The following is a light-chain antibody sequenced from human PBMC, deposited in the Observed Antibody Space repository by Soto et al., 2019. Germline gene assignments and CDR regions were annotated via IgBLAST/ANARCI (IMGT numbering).Light chain of an antibody. CDR3: QQRQYWPPIT. Sequence: EIVLTQSPGTLSLSPGERATLSCRASQTLSNSFIAWYQQKPGQAPRLLIYDTSSRATGVPDRYSASGSGTDFTLTISSLEPEDCAIYYCQQRQYWPPITFGQGTRLEIK. V-gene: IGKV3D-20*02. CDR2: DTS. CDR1: QTLSNSF. J-gene: IGKJ5*01.